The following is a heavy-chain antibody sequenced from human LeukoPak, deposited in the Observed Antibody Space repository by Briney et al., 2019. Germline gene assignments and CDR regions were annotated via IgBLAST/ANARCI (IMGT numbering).Heavy chain of an antibody. J-gene: IGHJ4*02. D-gene: IGHD6-25*01. CDR2: IYTSGST. CDR1: GSSISSYY. CDR3: ARDSAERAWDY. Sequence: SETLSLTCTVSGSSISSYYWTWIRQPAGKGLEWIGRIYTSGSTNYNSSLKSRVTMSVDTSKNQFSLNLTSVTAADTAVYYCARDSAERAWDYWGQGTLVTVSS. V-gene: IGHV4-4*07.